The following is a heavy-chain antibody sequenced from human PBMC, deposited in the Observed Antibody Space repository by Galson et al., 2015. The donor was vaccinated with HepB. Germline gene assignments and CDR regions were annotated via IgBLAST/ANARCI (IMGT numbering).Heavy chain of an antibody. CDR3: ARAFGGSSDWYFDL. J-gene: IGHJ2*01. V-gene: IGHV3-74*01. CDR1: GFTLSSYW. CDR2: INRDGSST. Sequence: SLRLSCAASGFTLSSYWIHWVRQAPGKGPVWVSRINRDGSSTVYADSVKGRFTISRDNAKNTLYLQMNRLRAEDTAVYYRARAFGGSSDWYFDLWGRGTLVTVSS. D-gene: IGHD2-15*01.